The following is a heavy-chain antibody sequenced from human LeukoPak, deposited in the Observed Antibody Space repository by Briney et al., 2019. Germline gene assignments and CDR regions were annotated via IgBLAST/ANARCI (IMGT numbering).Heavy chain of an antibody. Sequence: GGSLRLSCAASGFTFDDYAMHWVRQAPGKGLEWVSGISWSSGSIGYADSVKGRFTISRDNAKNSLYLQMNSLRAEDTALYYCAKDKGGGGYCSGGSCVGAFDIWGQGTMVTVSS. CDR1: GFTFDDYA. D-gene: IGHD2-15*01. J-gene: IGHJ3*02. CDR2: ISWSSGSI. V-gene: IGHV3-9*01. CDR3: AKDKGGGGYCSGGSCVGAFDI.